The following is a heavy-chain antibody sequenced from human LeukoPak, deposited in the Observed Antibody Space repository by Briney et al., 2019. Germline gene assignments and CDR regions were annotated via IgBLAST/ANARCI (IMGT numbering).Heavy chain of an antibody. D-gene: IGHD2-2*01. J-gene: IGHJ4*02. V-gene: IGHV1-8*01. CDR2: MNPKSGNT. CDR1: GYTFTRYD. CDR3: ARGKKGFVVIPEGTKRVPYYDY. Sequence: ASVKVSCKASGYTFTRYDINWVRQGTGQGLEWMGWMNPKSGNTGNAQKFQGRVTITRNTSINTAYMELSSLRSEDTAVYYCARGKKGFVVIPEGTKRVPYYDYWGQGTLVTVSS.